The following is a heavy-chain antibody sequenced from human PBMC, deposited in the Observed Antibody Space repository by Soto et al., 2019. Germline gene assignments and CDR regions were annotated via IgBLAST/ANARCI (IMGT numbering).Heavy chain of an antibody. CDR1: GYTFTSYY. V-gene: IGHV1-46*01. D-gene: IGHD4-17*01. CDR2: INPSGGST. Sequence: GASVKVSCKASGYTFTSYYMHWVRHAPGQGLEWMGIINPSGGSTSYAQKFQGRVTMTRDTSTSTVYMELSSLRSEDTAVYYCARRSRRYGDTDYWGQGALVTVSS. J-gene: IGHJ4*02. CDR3: ARRSRRYGDTDY.